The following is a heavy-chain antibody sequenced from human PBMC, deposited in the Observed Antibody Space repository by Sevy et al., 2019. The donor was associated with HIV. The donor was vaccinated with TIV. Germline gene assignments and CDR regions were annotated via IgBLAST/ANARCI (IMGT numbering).Heavy chain of an antibody. D-gene: IGHD6-19*01. V-gene: IGHV6-1*01. J-gene: IGHJ2*01. CDR2: TYYKSKWYS. Sequence: SQTLSLTCAISGDSVSSNNAAWNWNRQSPSRGLEWLGRTYYKSKWYSHYAVSVKSRMTINPDTSKNQFSLQLNSVTPEDTAVYYCARSVAALDFWYFDLWGRGTLVTVSS. CDR1: GDSVSSNNAA. CDR3: ARSVAALDFWYFDL.